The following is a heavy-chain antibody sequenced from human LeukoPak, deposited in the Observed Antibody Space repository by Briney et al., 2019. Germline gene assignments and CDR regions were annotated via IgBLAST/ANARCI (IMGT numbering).Heavy chain of an antibody. CDR1: GYTLTELS. Sequence: ASVKVPCKVSGYTLTELSMHWVRQAPGKGLEWMGGFDPEDGETIYAQKFQGRVTMTEDTSTDTAYMELSSLRSEDTAVYYCARFAVHRRITVAGQFGLDYWGQGTLVSVSS. CDR3: ARFAVHRRITVAGQFGLDY. J-gene: IGHJ4*02. D-gene: IGHD6-19*01. CDR2: FDPEDGET. V-gene: IGHV1-24*01.